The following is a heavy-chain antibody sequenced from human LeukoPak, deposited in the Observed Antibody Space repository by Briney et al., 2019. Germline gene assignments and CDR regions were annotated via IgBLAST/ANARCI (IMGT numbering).Heavy chain of an antibody. V-gene: IGHV3-7*03. D-gene: IGHD3-3*01. CDR2: IKLDGSEK. CDR3: ARDQYDTWSRRGNFDS. J-gene: IGHJ4*02. CDR1: GFTFGKYW. Sequence: GGSLRLSCVASGFTFGKYWMSWVRQAPGKGLEWVANIKLDGSEKNYVDSVKGRFTISRDNTKNSLYLQMNSLRVEDTTVFYCARDQYDTWSRRGNFDSWGQGTLVIVSS.